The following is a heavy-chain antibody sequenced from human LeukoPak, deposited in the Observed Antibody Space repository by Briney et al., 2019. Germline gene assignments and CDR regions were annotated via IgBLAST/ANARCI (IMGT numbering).Heavy chain of an antibody. Sequence: ASVGVSCKASGYPFTDYYMHWVRQAPGPGLEWMGIINPSGGSTSYAQKFQGRVTMTRDTSTSTVYMELSSLRSEDTAVYYCAREWGGQPERIDYWGQGTLVTVSS. J-gene: IGHJ4*02. CDR2: INPSGGST. D-gene: IGHD3-16*01. CDR3: AREWGGQPERIDY. V-gene: IGHV1-46*01. CDR1: GYPFTDYY.